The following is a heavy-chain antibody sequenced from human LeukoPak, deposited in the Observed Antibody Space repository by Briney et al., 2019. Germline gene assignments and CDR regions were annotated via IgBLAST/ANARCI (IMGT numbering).Heavy chain of an antibody. CDR1: GFTFTSSA. Sequence: GTSVKVSCNACGFTFTSSALQCVRQARGQRLEWIGWIVVGSGNTNYAQKFQERVTITRDMSTSTAYMELSSLRSEDTAVYYCAVGYDFWRKNAFDIWGQGTMVTVSS. V-gene: IGHV1-58*01. CDR3: AVGYDFWRKNAFDI. J-gene: IGHJ3*02. CDR2: IVVGSGNT. D-gene: IGHD3-3*01.